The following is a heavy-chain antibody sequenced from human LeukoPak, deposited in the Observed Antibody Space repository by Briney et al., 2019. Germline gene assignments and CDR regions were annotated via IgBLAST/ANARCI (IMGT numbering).Heavy chain of an antibody. D-gene: IGHD6-19*01. Sequence: SETLSLTCTVSGGSISSYYWSWIRQPAGKGLEWIGYIYHTGSTNYSPSLKSRVTMSVDASRNQFSLKLVSVTAADTAVYYCARDRGSTGYYYLDSWGQGILVTVSS. CDR1: GGSISSYY. J-gene: IGHJ4*02. CDR2: IYHTGST. V-gene: IGHV4-59*01. CDR3: ARDRGSTGYYYLDS.